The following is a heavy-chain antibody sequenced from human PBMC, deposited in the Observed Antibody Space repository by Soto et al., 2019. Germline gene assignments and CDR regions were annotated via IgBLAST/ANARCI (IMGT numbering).Heavy chain of an antibody. CDR1: GASISSDDYY. Sequence: SETLSLTCAVSGASISSDDYYWGWIRQPPGKGLEWIGNLYYDENTSYETVYYNPSLKSRVTISVDSSKNHFSLKPSSVTAADTAVYYCARLLHAWENVGWFDPWGPGTLVTVSS. V-gene: IGHV4-39*02. D-gene: IGHD1-26*01. J-gene: IGHJ5*02. CDR3: ARLLHAWENVGWFDP. CDR2: LYYDENT.